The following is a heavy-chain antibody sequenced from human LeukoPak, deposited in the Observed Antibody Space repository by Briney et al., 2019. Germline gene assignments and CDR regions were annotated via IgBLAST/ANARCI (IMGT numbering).Heavy chain of an antibody. CDR3: AREEGYSSSWPNY. V-gene: IGHV1-2*02. CDR2: INPNSGGT. J-gene: IGHJ4*02. D-gene: IGHD6-13*01. Sequence: GASVKVSCKASGYTFTGYYMHWVRQAPGQGLERMGWINPNSGGTNYAQKFQGRVTMTRDTSISTAYMELSRLRSDDTAVYYCAREEGYSSSWPNYWGQGTLVTVSS. CDR1: GYTFTGYY.